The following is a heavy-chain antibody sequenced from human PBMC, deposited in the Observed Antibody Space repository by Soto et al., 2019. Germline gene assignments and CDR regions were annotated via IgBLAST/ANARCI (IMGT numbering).Heavy chain of an antibody. J-gene: IGHJ4*02. CDR3: ARGGITGTTSSIDY. Sequence: ASETLSLTCAVYGGSFRGYYWSWIRQPPGKGLEWIGEINHSGSTNYNPSLKSRVTISVDTSKNQFSLKLSSVTAADTAVYYCARGGITGTTSSIDYWGQGTLVTVSS. CDR1: GGSFRGYY. V-gene: IGHV4-34*01. CDR2: INHSGST. D-gene: IGHD1-7*01.